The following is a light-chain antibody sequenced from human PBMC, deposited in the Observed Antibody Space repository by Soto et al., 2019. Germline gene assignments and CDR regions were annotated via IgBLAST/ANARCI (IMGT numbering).Light chain of an antibody. CDR3: SSYTSSSTVV. CDR1: GSDVGGYNY. J-gene: IGLJ2*01. Sequence: QSVLTQPASVFGSPGQSITISCTGTGSDVGGYNYVSWYQQHPGKAPKLMIYDVSNRPSGVSNRFSGSKSVNTAALTISGLQAEDEADYYCSSYTSSSTVVFGVGTKLTVL. V-gene: IGLV2-14*01. CDR2: DVS.